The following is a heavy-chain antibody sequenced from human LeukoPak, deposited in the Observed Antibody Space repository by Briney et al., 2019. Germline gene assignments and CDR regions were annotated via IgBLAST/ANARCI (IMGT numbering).Heavy chain of an antibody. V-gene: IGHV3-23*01. CDR1: GFTFSSYA. CDR3: AKANYDNSTYYWSD. J-gene: IGHJ4*02. Sequence: PGGSLRLSCAASGFTFSSYAMSWVRQAPGKGLEWVSAIRGSGGSTSYADSVKGRFTISRDNSENTLYLQINSLRAEDTAVYYCAKANYDNSTYYWSDWGQGTLVTVSS. CDR2: IRGSGGST. D-gene: IGHD3-22*01.